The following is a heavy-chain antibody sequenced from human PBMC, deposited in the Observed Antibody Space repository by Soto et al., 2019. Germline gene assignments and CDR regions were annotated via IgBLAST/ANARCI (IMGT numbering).Heavy chain of an antibody. CDR1: GGSISSGGYY. Sequence: LSLTCTVSGGSISSGGYYWSWIRQHPGKGLEWIGYIYYSGSTYYNPSLKSRATISVDTSKNQFSLKLSSVTAADTAVYYCARDGPRPGYSGYVRWFHPCGQGTLVTVSS. D-gene: IGHD5-12*01. CDR3: ARDGPRPGYSGYVRWFHP. CDR2: IYYSGST. V-gene: IGHV4-31*03. J-gene: IGHJ5*02.